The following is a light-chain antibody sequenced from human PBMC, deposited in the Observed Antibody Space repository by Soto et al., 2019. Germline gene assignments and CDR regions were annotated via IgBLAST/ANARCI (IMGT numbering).Light chain of an antibody. V-gene: IGKV3-20*01. J-gene: IGKJ1*01. CDR3: QQYSSSRT. Sequence: DIVCTQSPCTLSLSPGERATLSCRASQSVSSNHLAWYQQKPGQAPRLLIYGGSSRATGIPVRFSGSGSETDFTLTITRLEPEDFAVYYCQQYSSSRTFGQGTKVDI. CDR1: QSVSSNH. CDR2: GGS.